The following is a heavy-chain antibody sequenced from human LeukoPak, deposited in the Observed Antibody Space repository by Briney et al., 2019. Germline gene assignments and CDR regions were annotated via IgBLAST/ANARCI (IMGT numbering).Heavy chain of an antibody. CDR2: IYHSGST. Sequence: PSGTLSLTCVVSGGSISSSNSWSWVRQPPGKGLEWIGEIYHSGSTNYNPSLKSRVTMSVDKSKNQFSLNLSSVTAADTAVYYCARRTSGWYGTDYWGQGTLVTVSS. CDR1: GGSISSSNS. CDR3: ARRTSGWYGTDY. V-gene: IGHV4-4*02. D-gene: IGHD6-19*01. J-gene: IGHJ4*02.